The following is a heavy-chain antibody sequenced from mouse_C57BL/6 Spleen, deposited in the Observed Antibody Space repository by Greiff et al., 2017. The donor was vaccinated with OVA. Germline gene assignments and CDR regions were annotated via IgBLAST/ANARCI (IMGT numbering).Heavy chain of an antibody. CDR2: IDPSDSYT. J-gene: IGHJ1*03. Sequence: QVQLQQPGAELVMPGASVKLSCKASGYTFTSYWMHWVKQRPGQGLEWIGEIDPSDSYTNYNQKFKGKSTLTVDKSSSTAYMQPSSLTSEDSAVYYCARGNDGYYVGWYFDVWGTGTTVTVSS. CDR1: GYTFTSYW. D-gene: IGHD2-3*01. CDR3: ARGNDGYYVGWYFDV. V-gene: IGHV1-69*01.